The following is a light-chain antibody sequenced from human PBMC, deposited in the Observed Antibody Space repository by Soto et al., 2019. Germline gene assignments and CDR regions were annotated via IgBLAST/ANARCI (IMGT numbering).Light chain of an antibody. CDR2: EVT. V-gene: IGLV2-14*01. Sequence: QSALTQPASVSGSPGQSITISCTGTSNDVGGYNYVSWHQQRPGQAPKLMIYEVTYRPSGVSARFSGSKSGSTASLTISGLQAEDEADYYCSSYSTTSTPHVLFGGGTKLTVL. CDR3: SSYSTTSTPHVL. CDR1: SNDVGGYNY. J-gene: IGLJ2*01.